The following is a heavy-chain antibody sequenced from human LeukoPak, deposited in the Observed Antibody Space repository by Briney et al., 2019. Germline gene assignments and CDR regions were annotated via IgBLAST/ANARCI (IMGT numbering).Heavy chain of an antibody. J-gene: IGHJ4*02. Sequence: SETLSLTCTVSGGSISSSSYYWGWIRQPPGKGLEWIGSIYYSGSTYYNPSLKSRVTISVDTSKNQFSLKLSSVTAADTAVYYCASWQQLGDFDYWGQGTLVTVSS. CDR2: IYYSGST. V-gene: IGHV4-39*07. D-gene: IGHD6-13*01. CDR3: ASWQQLGDFDY. CDR1: GGSISSSSYY.